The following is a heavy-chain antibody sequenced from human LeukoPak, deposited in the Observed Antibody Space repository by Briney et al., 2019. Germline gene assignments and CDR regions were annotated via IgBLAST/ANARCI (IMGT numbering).Heavy chain of an antibody. Sequence: GASVKVSCKASGYIFTVYYMHWVRQAPGQGLEWMGIINPSGGSPTYAQKFQGRVTLTSDTSTSTVYMEVNSLRSEDTAIYFCARGRSGFYKTFDMWGQGTLVTVSS. CDR3: ARGRSGFYKTFDM. CDR2: INPSGGSP. D-gene: IGHD3-22*01. CDR1: GYIFTVYY. V-gene: IGHV1-46*01. J-gene: IGHJ3*02.